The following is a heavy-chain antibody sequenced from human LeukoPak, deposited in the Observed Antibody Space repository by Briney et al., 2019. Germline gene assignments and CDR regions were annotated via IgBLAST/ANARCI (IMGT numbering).Heavy chain of an antibody. V-gene: IGHV3-23*01. CDR2: ISGSGGST. Sequence: PGGSLRLSCAASGFTFSGYAMSWVRQAPGRGLEWVSAISGSGGSTYYADSVKGRFTISRDNSKNTLYLQMNSLRAEDTAVYYCAQKGSSWGIDYWGQGTLVTVSS. J-gene: IGHJ4*02. CDR3: AQKGSSWGIDY. D-gene: IGHD6-13*01. CDR1: GFTFSGYA.